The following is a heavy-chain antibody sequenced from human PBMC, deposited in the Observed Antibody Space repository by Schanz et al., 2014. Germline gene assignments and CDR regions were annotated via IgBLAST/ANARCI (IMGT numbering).Heavy chain of an antibody. CDR2: IKPDGSEK. CDR1: GFTFSIHY. Sequence: EVQLVESGGGLVQPGGSLRLSCAASGFTFSIHYMSWVRQAPGKGLEWVAKIKPDGSEKLYVDAVKGRFTISRDNAKNSLFLQMSSLRAEDTALYYCAKGRTSMVYDMDVWGQGTTVTVSS. D-gene: IGHD5-18*01. CDR3: AKGRTSMVYDMDV. J-gene: IGHJ6*02. V-gene: IGHV3-7*03.